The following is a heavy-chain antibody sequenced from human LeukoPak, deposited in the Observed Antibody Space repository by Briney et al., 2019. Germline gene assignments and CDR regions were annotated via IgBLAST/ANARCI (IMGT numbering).Heavy chain of an antibody. D-gene: IGHD5-12*01. Sequence: ASVKVSCKASGYTFSDYYMHWVRQAPGQGLEWMGWINPNSGGTNYAQKFQGRVTMTRDTSISTAYMELSSLRSEDTAVYYCARVVSGYSGYDWFDYWGQGTLVTVSS. CDR3: ARVVSGYSGYDWFDY. J-gene: IGHJ4*02. CDR2: INPNSGGT. CDR1: GYTFSDYY. V-gene: IGHV1-2*02.